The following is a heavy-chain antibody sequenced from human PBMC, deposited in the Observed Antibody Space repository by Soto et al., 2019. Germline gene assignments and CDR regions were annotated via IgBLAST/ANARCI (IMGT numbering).Heavy chain of an antibody. J-gene: IGHJ4*02. V-gene: IGHV1-2*02. D-gene: IGHD6-13*01. CDR3: AREYSSTWYPFDY. CDR2: INPNSGGT. CDR1: GYTFTGHY. Sequence: ASVKVSCKASGYTFTGHYMHWVRQAPGQGLEWMGWINPNSGGTNYAQKFQGRVTMTRDTSISTAYMELSRLRSDDTAVYYCAREYSSTWYPFDYWGQGTLVTVSS.